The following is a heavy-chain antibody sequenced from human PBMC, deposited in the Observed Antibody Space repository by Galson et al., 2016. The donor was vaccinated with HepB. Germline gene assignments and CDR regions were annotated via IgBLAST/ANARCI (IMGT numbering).Heavy chain of an antibody. CDR1: GFTFSDSA. CDR3: TRRKGKMYYFDY. Sequence: SLRLSCAASGFTFSDSAMHWVRQASGKGLEWVGRIRSKANNYATAYAASVKGRFTNSRDDSKNTAYLQMNSLKTEDTAVYYCTRRKGKMYYFDYWGQGTLVTVSS. CDR2: IRSKANNYAT. V-gene: IGHV3-73*01. D-gene: IGHD3-16*01. J-gene: IGHJ4*02.